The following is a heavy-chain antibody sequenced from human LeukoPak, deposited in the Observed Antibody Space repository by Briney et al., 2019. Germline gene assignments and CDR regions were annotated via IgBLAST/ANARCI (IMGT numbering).Heavy chain of an antibody. CDR3: AREGYCSSTSCSYTFAGSGGINWFDP. CDR1: GYTFTSYD. J-gene: IGHJ5*02. V-gene: IGHV1-8*01. CDR2: MNPNSGNT. D-gene: IGHD2-2*01. Sequence: ASVKVSCKASGYTFTSYDINWVRQATGQGLEWMGWMNPNSGNTGYAQKFQGRVTITADESTSTAYMELSSLRSEDTAVYYCAREGYCSSTSCSYTFAGSGGINWFDPWGQGTLVTVSS.